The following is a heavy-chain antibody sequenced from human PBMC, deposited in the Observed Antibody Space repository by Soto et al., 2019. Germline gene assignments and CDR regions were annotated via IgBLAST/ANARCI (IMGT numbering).Heavy chain of an antibody. V-gene: IGHV3-21*01. Sequence: PGGSLRLSCAASGFTFSSYSMNWVRQAPGKGLEWLSSISSTSDYISYADSVKGRFTISRDNAKNSLYLQMSSLRAEDTAVYYCARGSMIVVVPPWPSIDYWGQGTLVTVSS. CDR1: GFTFSSYS. J-gene: IGHJ4*02. CDR2: ISSTSDYI. CDR3: ARGSMIVVVPPWPSIDY. D-gene: IGHD3-22*01.